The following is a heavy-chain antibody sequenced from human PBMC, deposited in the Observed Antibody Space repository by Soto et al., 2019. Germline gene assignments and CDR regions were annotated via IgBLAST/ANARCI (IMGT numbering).Heavy chain of an antibody. CDR3: VGYYYDSSGYSSKDC. D-gene: IGHD3-22*01. Sequence: GGSLRLSCAASGFTFSDYYMSWIRQAPGKGLEWVSYISSSGRTIYYADSVKGRFTISRDNAQNSLYLQMNSLGAEDTAVYYCVGYYYDSSGYSSKDCWGQGTLVTVSS. CDR1: GFTFSDYY. J-gene: IGHJ4*02. V-gene: IGHV3-11*01. CDR2: ISSSGRTI.